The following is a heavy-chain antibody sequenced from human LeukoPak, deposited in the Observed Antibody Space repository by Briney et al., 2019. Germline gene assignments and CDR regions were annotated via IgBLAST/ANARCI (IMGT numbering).Heavy chain of an antibody. CDR2: INPNSGGT. CDR1: KYTFTDYY. J-gene: IGHJ4*02. D-gene: IGHD1-1*01. V-gene: IGHV1-2*02. Sequence: ASVKVSCKASKYTFTDYYMHWVRQAPGQGLEWMGWINPNSGGTNYAQKFQGRVAMTRDTSISTAYMELSSLRSDDTAIYYCARLMAPVGKRSTPFNYWGQGTLVTVSS. CDR3: ARLMAPVGKRSTPFNY.